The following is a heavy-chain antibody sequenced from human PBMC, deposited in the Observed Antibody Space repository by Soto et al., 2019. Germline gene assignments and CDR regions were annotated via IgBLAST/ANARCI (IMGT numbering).Heavy chain of an antibody. CDR1: GYTFTSYD. J-gene: IGHJ6*02. CDR3: ASAYYDILTGYRPWYYYGMDV. CDR2: MNPNSGNT. D-gene: IGHD3-9*01. Sequence: ASVKVSCKASGYTFTSYDINWVRQATGQGLEWMGWMNPNSGNTGYAQKFQGRVTMTRNTSISTAYMELSSLRSEDTAVYYCASAYYDILTGYRPWYYYGMDVWGQGTTVTVSS. V-gene: IGHV1-8*01.